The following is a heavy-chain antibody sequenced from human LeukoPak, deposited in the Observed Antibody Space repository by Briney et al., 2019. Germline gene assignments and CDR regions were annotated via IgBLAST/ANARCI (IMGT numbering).Heavy chain of an antibody. V-gene: IGHV4-34*01. CDR3: ARGSETGTTSYDI. Sequence: SETLSLTCTVSGGSFSGYYWSWIRQPPGKGLEWIGEINHSGSTNYNPSLKSRVTISVDTSKNQFSLKPSSVTAADTAVYYCARGSETGTTSYDIWGQGTMVTVSS. CDR1: GGSFSGYY. J-gene: IGHJ3*02. CDR2: INHSGST. D-gene: IGHD1-1*01.